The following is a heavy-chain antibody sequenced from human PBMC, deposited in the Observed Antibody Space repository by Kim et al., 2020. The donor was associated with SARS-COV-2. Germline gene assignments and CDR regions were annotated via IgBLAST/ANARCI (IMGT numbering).Heavy chain of an antibody. V-gene: IGHV6-1*01. D-gene: IGHD5-12*01. Sequence: AVSVKSRITINPDTSKNQFSLQLNSVTPEDTAVYYCARAPDIVAGWFDPWGQGTLVTVSS. CDR3: ARAPDIVAGWFDP. J-gene: IGHJ5*02.